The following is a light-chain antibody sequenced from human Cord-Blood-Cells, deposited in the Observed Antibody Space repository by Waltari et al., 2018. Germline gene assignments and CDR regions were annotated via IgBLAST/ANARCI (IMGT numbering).Light chain of an antibody. J-gene: IGLJ1*01. V-gene: IGLV2-14*01. Sequence: QSALTQPASVSGSPGQSITISCTGPSIDVGGYNYVSWYQQHPGKAPKLMIYEVSNRPSGVSNRFSGSKSGNTASLTISGLQAEDEADYYCSSYTSSSTLYVFGTGTKVTVL. CDR2: EVS. CDR3: SSYTSSSTLYV. CDR1: SIDVGGYNY.